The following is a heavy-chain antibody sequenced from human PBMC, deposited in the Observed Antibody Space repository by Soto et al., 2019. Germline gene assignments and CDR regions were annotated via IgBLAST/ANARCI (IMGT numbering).Heavy chain of an antibody. Sequence: GESLKISCKASGYSFNSYWIGWVRQMPGKGLEWMGIVHPGNSDIRYSPSFQGQVTVSVDRSISTAYLQWSSLKASDTAMYYCAALTGATFHWGQGTLVTVSS. CDR3: AALTGATFH. CDR2: VHPGNSDI. V-gene: IGHV5-51*01. J-gene: IGHJ4*02. D-gene: IGHD1-20*01. CDR1: GYSFNSYW.